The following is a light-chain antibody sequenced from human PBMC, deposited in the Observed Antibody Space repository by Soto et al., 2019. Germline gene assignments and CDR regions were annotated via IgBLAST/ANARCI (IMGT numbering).Light chain of an antibody. V-gene: IGKV3-20*01. Sequence: EIVLTQSPGTLSLSPGEGATLSCRASQSVSSRHLAWYQQKPGRAPRLLIFGASSRATGIPDRFSGSGSGTDFTLTISRLEPEDSAVYYCQQYGSSPPWTFGQGTKVEMK. CDR3: QQYGSSPPWT. J-gene: IGKJ1*01. CDR2: GAS. CDR1: QSVSSRH.